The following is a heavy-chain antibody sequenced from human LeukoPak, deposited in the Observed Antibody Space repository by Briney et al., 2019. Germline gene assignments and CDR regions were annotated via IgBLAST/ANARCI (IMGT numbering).Heavy chain of an antibody. V-gene: IGHV1-69*04. J-gene: IGHJ5*02. CDR1: GGTFSSYA. CDR2: IIPIFGMA. D-gene: IGHD6-19*01. Sequence: SVKVSCKASGGTFSSYAISWVRQAPGQGLEWMGRIIPIFGMANLAQNFQGRVTITADKSTSKAYMELSSLTSEDTAVYFCARDADIAVAGISSANWFDPSGQGTLVTVSA. CDR3: ARDADIAVAGISSANWFDP.